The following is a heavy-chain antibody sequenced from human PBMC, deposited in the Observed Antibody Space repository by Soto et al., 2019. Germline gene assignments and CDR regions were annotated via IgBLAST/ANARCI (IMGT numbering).Heavy chain of an antibody. V-gene: IGHV5-10-1*01. Sequence: XESLKISCQGSGYSFTSYWISWVRQMPGKGLEWMGRIDPSDFDSDYSPSFQGRVTISIDRSISTAYLQWSSLKASDTAMYYCARSFGASDYFDYWGQGTLVTVSS. CDR1: GYSFTSYW. CDR2: IDPSDFDS. J-gene: IGHJ4*02. D-gene: IGHD3-10*01. CDR3: ARSFGASDYFDY.